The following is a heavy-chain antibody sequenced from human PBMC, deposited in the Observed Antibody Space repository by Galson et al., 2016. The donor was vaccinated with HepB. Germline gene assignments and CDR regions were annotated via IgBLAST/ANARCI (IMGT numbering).Heavy chain of an antibody. CDR2: ISYDGGDK. Sequence: SLRLSCAASGFTFSSYAMHWVLQAPGKGLEWVAVISYDGGDKYYADSVKGRFTISRDNSKNTLYLQMNSLRAEDTAVYYCARVLGGPETAVAGRGHWLDPWGQGTLVTVSS. CDR3: ARVLGGPETAVAGRGHWLDP. D-gene: IGHD6-19*01. CDR1: GFTFSSYA. V-gene: IGHV3-30*04. J-gene: IGHJ5*02.